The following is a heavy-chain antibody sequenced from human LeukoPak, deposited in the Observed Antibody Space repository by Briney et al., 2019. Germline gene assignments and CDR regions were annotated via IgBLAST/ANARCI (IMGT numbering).Heavy chain of an antibody. CDR3: ARLYSSGPLDY. V-gene: IGHV5-51*01. Sequence: GGSLQTSRQGAGSSVTSYWGGWVRQVPGKGLGWMGIIYPGDSDTRYSPSFQGQVTISADKSITTAYLQWSSLKASDTAMYYCARLYSSGPLDYWGQGTLVTVSS. CDR1: GSSVTSYW. CDR2: IYPGDSDT. J-gene: IGHJ4*02. D-gene: IGHD6-19*01.